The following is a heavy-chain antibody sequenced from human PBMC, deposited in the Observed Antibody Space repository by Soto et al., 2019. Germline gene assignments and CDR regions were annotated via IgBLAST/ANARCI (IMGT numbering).Heavy chain of an antibody. CDR1: GGSITNYY. CDR3: ARHGFGPLHGLVDV. J-gene: IGHJ6*02. V-gene: IGHV4-59*08. Sequence: QVQLQESGPGLLEPSETLALSCNVSGGSITNYYCSWFRQPPGKGLEWIGYINYDGYSAYNLSLKRRVPLSMDASKTQFSLMLESVTATDTAVYYCARHGFGPLHGLVDVWGPGTTVIVSS. CDR2: INYDGYS. D-gene: IGHD3-10*01.